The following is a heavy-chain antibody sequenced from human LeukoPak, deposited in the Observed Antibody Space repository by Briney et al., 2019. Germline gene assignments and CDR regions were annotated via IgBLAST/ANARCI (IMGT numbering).Heavy chain of an antibody. J-gene: IGHJ4*02. CDR2: MNPNSGNT. V-gene: IGHV1-8*01. CDR3: ARVTGYYMVWDY. Sequence: GASVKVSCKASGYTFTSYDINWVRQATGQGLEWMGWMNPNSGNTGYAQKFQGRVTMTRNTSISTAYMELSSLRSEDTAVYYCARVTGYYMVWDYWGQGTLVTVSS. CDR1: GYTFTSYD. D-gene: IGHD3-9*01.